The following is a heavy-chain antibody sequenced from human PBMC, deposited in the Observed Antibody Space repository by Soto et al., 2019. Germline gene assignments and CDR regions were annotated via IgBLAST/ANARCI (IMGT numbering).Heavy chain of an antibody. CDR3: ARDRNWVQSYYYYGMDV. CDR2: IWYDGSNK. V-gene: IGHV3-33*01. Sequence: QVQLVESGGGVLQPGRSLRLSCAASGFTCSSYGMHWVRQAPGKGLEWVAVIWYDGSNKYYADSVKGRFTISRDNSKNTLYLQINSLRAEDTAVYYCARDRNWVQSYYYYGMDVWGQGTTVPVSS. D-gene: IGHD7-27*01. J-gene: IGHJ6*02. CDR1: GFTCSSYG.